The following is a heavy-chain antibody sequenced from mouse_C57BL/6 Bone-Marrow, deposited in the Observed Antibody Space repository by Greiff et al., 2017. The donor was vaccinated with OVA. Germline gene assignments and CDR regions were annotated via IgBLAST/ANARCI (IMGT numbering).Heavy chain of an antibody. D-gene: IGHD1-1*01. Sequence: VQLQQSGPELVKPGASVKISCKASGYSFTDYNMNLVKQSNGKSLEWIGVINPNYGTTSYNQKFKGKATLTVDQSSSTAYMQLNSLTSEDSAVYYCARRNYYGSSSYYYAMDYWGQGTSVTVSS. CDR3: ARRNYYGSSSYYYAMDY. V-gene: IGHV1-39*01. CDR2: INPNYGTT. J-gene: IGHJ4*01. CDR1: GYSFTDYN.